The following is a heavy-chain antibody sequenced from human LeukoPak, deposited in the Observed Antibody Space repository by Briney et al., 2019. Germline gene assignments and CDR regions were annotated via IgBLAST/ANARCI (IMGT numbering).Heavy chain of an antibody. Sequence: PGGSLRLSCAASGFTFSRYSMNWVRQAPGKGLEWVSYISGSSSTIYYADSVKGRLTIYRDNAKNSLYLQMNSLRAEDTAVYFCAKLPYGSVDYWGQGTLVTVSS. D-gene: IGHD3-10*01. CDR2: ISGSSSTI. CDR3: AKLPYGSVDY. V-gene: IGHV3-48*01. J-gene: IGHJ4*01. CDR1: GFTFSRYS.